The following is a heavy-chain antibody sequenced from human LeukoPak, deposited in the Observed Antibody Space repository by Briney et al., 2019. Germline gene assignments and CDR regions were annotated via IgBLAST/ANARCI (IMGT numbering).Heavy chain of an antibody. CDR3: ARGRRGSTSLGGEFGGVIPYY. V-gene: IGHV3-7*04. CDR2: IKQDGSEK. J-gene: IGHJ4*02. CDR1: GFTFSTYW. Sequence: PGGSLRLSCAASGFTFSTYWMTWVRQAPGKGLEWMANIKQDGSEKYYVDSVKGRFTISRDNAKNSLYLQMNSLRAEDTAVYYCARGRRGSTSLGGEFGGVIPYYWGQGTLVTVSS. D-gene: IGHD3-16*02.